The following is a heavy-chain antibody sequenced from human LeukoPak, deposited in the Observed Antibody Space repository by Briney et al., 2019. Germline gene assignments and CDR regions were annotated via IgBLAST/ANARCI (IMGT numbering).Heavy chain of an antibody. Sequence: GGSLRLSCATSGFTFSSYWTHWVRQTPEKGLVWVSRISSDESDTRYADSVKGRFAISRDNAKNTLYLQMNSLRAEDTAVYYCSAGAPFEYWGQGTLVTVSS. J-gene: IGHJ4*02. CDR1: GFTFSSYW. V-gene: IGHV3-74*01. CDR2: ISSDESDT. CDR3: SAGAPFEY. D-gene: IGHD7-27*01.